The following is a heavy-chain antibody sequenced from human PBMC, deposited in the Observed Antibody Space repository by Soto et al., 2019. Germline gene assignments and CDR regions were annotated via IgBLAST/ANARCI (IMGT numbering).Heavy chain of an antibody. Sequence: LSLTCAVSGGSFTSNNWWTWVRQPPGQGLEWIGEIYRTGSTNYNPSLKSRVTISLDKSENQFSLKVTSLTAADTAVYYCASRDPGTSVDYWGQGTLVTVS. J-gene: IGHJ4*02. V-gene: IGHV4-4*02. CDR3: ASRDPGTSVDY. CDR2: IYRTGST. D-gene: IGHD1-7*01. CDR1: GGSFTSNNW.